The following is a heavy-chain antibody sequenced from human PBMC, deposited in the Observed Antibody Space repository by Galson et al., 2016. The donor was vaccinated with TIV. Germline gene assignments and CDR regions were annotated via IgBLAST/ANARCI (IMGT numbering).Heavy chain of an antibody. CDR1: GFTFSSYW. V-gene: IGHV3-7*01. CDR2: MNQHGSEK. CDR3: VKDRGYAENRGAFDY. J-gene: IGHJ4*02. Sequence: LRLSCAASGFTFSSYWMTWARQAPGKGLEWVANMNQHGSEKYYVDSVKGRFTISRDNSKNTLDLQMNSLRAEDTAVYYCVKDRGYAENRGAFDYWGQGILVTVSS. D-gene: IGHD2-8*01.